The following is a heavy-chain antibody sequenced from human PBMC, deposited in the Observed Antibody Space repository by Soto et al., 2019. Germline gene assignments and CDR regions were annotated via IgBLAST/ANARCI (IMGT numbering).Heavy chain of an antibody. Sequence: GASVKASCQASCFTIPSFGMNSGVPASGRRVEWVGWMNPNSGNTGYAQKFQGRVTMTRNTSISTAYMELSSLRSEDTAVYYCARGVLRFLGWSRKKRYFDYWGQGTLVTVSS. CDR2: MNPNSGNT. D-gene: IGHD3-3*01. CDR1: CFTIPSFG. J-gene: IGHJ4*02. V-gene: IGHV1-8*01. CDR3: ARGVLRFLGWSRKKRYFDY.